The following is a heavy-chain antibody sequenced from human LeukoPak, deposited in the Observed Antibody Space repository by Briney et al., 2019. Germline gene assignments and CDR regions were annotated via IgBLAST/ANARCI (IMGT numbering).Heavy chain of an antibody. V-gene: IGHV3-21*01. D-gene: IGHD3-3*01. Sequence: GGSLRLSCAASGFTFSSYSMNWVRQAPGKGLEWVSSISSSSSYIYYADSGKGRFTISRDNDKNSLYLQMNSLRAEDTVVYYCARDFSRFDPWGQGTLVTVSP. CDR2: ISSSSSYI. CDR1: GFTFSSYS. J-gene: IGHJ5*02. CDR3: ARDFSRFDP.